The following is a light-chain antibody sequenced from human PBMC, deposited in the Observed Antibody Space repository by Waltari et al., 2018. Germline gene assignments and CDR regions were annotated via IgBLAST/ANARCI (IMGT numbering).Light chain of an antibody. CDR3: QHRSDWPPKFT. CDR2: DVS. Sequence: EIVLTQSPATLSLFPGERATLSCRTSQTVDRRLTWYQQKPGQPPRLLIYDVSNRATDIPARFSGGGSVTDFTLTISDLQSDDFATYYCQHRSDWPPKFTFGQGTKLQI. J-gene: IGKJ2*01. CDR1: QTVDRR. V-gene: IGKV3-11*01.